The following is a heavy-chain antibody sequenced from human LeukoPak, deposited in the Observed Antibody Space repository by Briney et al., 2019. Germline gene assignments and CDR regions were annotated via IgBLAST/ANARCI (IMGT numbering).Heavy chain of an antibody. CDR1: GFTFDDYA. V-gene: IGHV3-43*02. J-gene: IGHJ4*02. Sequence: QPGGSLRLSCAASGFTFDDYAMHWVRQAPGKGLAWFSLISGDGGSTYYADSVKGRFTISRDNSKNSLYLQMNSLRTEDTALYYCPMDYYDSSFDYWGQRTLVTVSS. CDR3: PMDYYDSSFDY. CDR2: ISGDGGST. D-gene: IGHD3-22*01.